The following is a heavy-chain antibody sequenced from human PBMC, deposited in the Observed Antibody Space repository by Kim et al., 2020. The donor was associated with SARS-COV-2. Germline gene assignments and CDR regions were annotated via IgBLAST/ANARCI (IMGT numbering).Heavy chain of an antibody. D-gene: IGHD4-17*01. J-gene: IGHJ4*02. V-gene: IGHV4-59*08. Sequence: NPTLWRRVTISGATSQNQFSLKLSSVTAADTATYYCARHAPNHYGDYFDYWGQGSLVTVSS. CDR3: ARHAPNHYGDYFDY.